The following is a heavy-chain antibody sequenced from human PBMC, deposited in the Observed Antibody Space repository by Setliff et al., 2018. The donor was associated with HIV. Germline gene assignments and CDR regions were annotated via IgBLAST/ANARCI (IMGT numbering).Heavy chain of an antibody. J-gene: IGHJ4*02. D-gene: IGHD3-22*01. CDR3: ARAYNVYDYRFDSSGYDY. CDR1: SDSISSNSHY. V-gene: IGHV4-39*07. Sequence: SETLSLTCTVSSDSISSNSHYWGWIRQPPGKGLEWIGSIHYSGSTSYNPSLKSRFIASTDNARNSLFLQMNSLKAEDTAVYYCARAYNVYDYRFDSSGYDYWGQGTLVTVSS. CDR2: IHYSGST.